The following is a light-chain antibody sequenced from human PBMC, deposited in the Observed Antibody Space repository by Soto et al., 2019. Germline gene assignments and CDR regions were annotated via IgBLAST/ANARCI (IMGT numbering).Light chain of an antibody. CDR3: QQCNSYSPVLT. Sequence: DIQMTQSPSTLSASLGDRVTITCRAIQSISSWLAWYQQKPGKAPKLLIYDASSFESGVPSRFSGSGSGTEFTLTISSLQPDDFATYYCQQCNSYSPVLTFGGGTKVDIK. CDR1: QSISSW. J-gene: IGKJ4*01. CDR2: DAS. V-gene: IGKV1-5*01.